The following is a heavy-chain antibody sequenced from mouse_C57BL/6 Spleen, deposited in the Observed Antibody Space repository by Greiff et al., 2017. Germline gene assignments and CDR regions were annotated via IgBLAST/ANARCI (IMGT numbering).Heavy chain of an antibody. Sequence: VHLVESGAELVRPGASVTLSCKASGYTFTDYEMHWVKQTPVHGLEWIGAIDPETGGTAYNQKFKGKAILTADKSSSTAYMELRSLTSEDSAVYYCTRGAGSGHAMDYWGQGTSVTVSS. CDR3: TRGAGSGHAMDY. CDR2: IDPETGGT. J-gene: IGHJ4*01. CDR1: GYTFTDYE. D-gene: IGHD3-2*02. V-gene: IGHV1-15*01.